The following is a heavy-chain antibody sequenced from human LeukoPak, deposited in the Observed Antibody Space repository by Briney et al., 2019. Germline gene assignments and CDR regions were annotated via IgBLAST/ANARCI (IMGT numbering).Heavy chain of an antibody. CDR3: AKDSSTTVTTKGGPRRSFDY. Sequence: GGSLRLSCAASGFTFSSYVMSWVRQAPGKGLDWVSVISGSVGTTYYADSVKGRFTISRDNSKNTLYLQMNSLRAEDKAIYYCAKDSSTTVTTKGGPRRSFDYWGLGTLVTVSS. CDR1: GFTFSSYV. J-gene: IGHJ4*02. CDR2: ISGSVGTT. V-gene: IGHV3-23*01. D-gene: IGHD4-17*01.